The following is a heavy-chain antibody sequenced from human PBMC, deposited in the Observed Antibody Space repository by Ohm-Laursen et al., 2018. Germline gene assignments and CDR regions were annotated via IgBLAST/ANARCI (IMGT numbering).Heavy chain of an antibody. V-gene: IGHV3-21*01. D-gene: IGHD3-16*02. CDR3: ASGAVSLDY. J-gene: IGHJ4*02. CDR2: ISSSSSYI. Sequence: SLRLSCAASGFSVSTNYMNWVRQAPGKGLEWVSSISSSSSYIYYADSVKGRFTISRDNAKNSLYLQMNSLRAEDTAVYYCASGAVSLDYWGQGTLVTVSS. CDR1: GFSVSTNY.